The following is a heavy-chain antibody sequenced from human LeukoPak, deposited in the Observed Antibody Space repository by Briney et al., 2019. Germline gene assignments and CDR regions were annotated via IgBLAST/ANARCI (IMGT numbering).Heavy chain of an antibody. D-gene: IGHD6-19*01. CDR3: ASRGQSYSSGWFDY. Sequence: PSETLSLTCTVSSGSISSYYWSWIRQPPGKGLEWIGHVHYSGSTNYKPSLKSGVTITVDLFKNQCSLKLRSVTAADTAVYYCASRGQSYSSGWFDYWGQGTLVTVSS. V-gene: IGHV4-59*08. CDR1: SGSISSYY. J-gene: IGHJ4*02. CDR2: VHYSGST.